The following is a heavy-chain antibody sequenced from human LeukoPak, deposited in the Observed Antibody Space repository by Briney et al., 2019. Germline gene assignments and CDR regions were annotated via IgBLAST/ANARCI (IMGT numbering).Heavy chain of an antibody. V-gene: IGHV1-24*01. J-gene: IGHJ6*02. CDR1: GYTLTELS. CDR3: ATRSYYDFWSGYYKYYYYGMDV. D-gene: IGHD3-3*01. CDR2: FDPEDGET. Sequence: ASVKVSCKVSGYTLTELSMHWVRQAPGKGREWMGGFDPEDGETIYAQKFQGRVTMTEDTSTDTAYMELSSLRSEDTAVYYCATRSYYDFWSGYYKYYYYGMDVWGQGPRSPSP.